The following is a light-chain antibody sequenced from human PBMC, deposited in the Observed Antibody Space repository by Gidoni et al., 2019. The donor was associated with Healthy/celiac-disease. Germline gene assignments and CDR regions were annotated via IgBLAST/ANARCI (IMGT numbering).Light chain of an antibody. V-gene: IGKV3-11*01. J-gene: IGKJ4*01. CDR2: DAS. Sequence: IVLTQSPATLSLSPGERATLSCRASQSVSSYLAWYQQKPGQAPRLLISDASNRATGIPARFSGSGSGTDFTLTISSLEPEDFAVYYCQQRSNWPSTFGGXTKVEIK. CDR1: QSVSSY. CDR3: QQRSNWPST.